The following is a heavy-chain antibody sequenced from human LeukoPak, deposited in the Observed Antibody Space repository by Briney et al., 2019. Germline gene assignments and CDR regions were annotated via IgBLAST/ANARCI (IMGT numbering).Heavy chain of an antibody. CDR2: FYYSKNT. D-gene: IGHD2-2*02. V-gene: IGHV4-39*01. CDR3: ARHDCSSMSCYISFPFDN. CDR1: GGSISSSSYY. J-gene: IGHJ4*02. Sequence: PSETLSLTCTVSGGSISSSSYYWGWIRQPPGKGLEWIGSFYYSKNTYYNPSLKSRVVISVDTSKNQFSLKLSSVTAADTGVYYCARHDCSSMSCYISFPFDNWGQGILVTVSS.